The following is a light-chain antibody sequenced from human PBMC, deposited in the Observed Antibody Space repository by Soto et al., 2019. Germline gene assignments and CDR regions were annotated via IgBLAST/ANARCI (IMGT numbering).Light chain of an antibody. Sequence: QSALTQPASVSASPGQSITISCTGTSSDVGGYNYVAWYQQHPDKAPKLLIYDVTNRPSGVSIRFSGSKSGDTASLTISGLLPEDEADYYCTSYTSIYPYVFGTGTQLTVL. V-gene: IGLV2-14*01. J-gene: IGLJ1*01. CDR1: SSDVGGYNY. CDR3: TSYTSIYPYV. CDR2: DVT.